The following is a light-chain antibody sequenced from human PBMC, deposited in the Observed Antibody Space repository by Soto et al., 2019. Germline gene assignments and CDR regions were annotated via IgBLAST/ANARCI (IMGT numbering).Light chain of an antibody. CDR3: QQYNNLPLT. CDR1: QDISNS. CDR2: DAS. Sequence: DIQMTQSPSSLSASVGDRVTITCQASQDISNSLNWYQQRPGKAPNLLIYDASNLETGVPSRCSGSGSGTHFTLTISSLQPEDIATYHCQQYNNLPLTFGGGTKVEIK. J-gene: IGKJ4*01. V-gene: IGKV1-33*01.